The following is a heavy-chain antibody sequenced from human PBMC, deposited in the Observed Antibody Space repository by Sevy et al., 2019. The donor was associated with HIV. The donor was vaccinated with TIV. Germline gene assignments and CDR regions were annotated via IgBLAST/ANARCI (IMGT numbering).Heavy chain of an antibody. CDR2: IYYSGST. V-gene: IGHV4-39*01. CDR3: ARNGFLESTRYNWFDP. Sequence: SETLSLTCTVSGGSISGSSYYWGWIRQPPGKGLEWIGSIYYSGSTYYNPSLKSRVTISVDTSKNQFSLKLSSVTAADTAVYYCARNGFLESTRYNWFDPWGQGTLVTVSS. D-gene: IGHD3-3*01. J-gene: IGHJ5*02. CDR1: GGSISGSSYY.